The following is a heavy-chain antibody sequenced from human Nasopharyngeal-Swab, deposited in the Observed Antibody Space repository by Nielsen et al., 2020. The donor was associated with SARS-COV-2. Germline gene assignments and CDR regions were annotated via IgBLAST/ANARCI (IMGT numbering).Heavy chain of an antibody. V-gene: IGHV1-46*01. CDR2: ISPGGGNA. CDR3: ARESPPFEDCTDTSCHSGPWDS. D-gene: IGHD2-8*02. CDR1: GYVFTYYY. Sequence: ASVKVSCKASGYVFTYYYVHWARQAPGQGPEWMGIISPGGGNATYSQSFQGRITMTSDTSTNTVFMELFSLRSEDTAVYYCARESPPFEDCTDTSCHSGPWDSWGQGTLVTVSS. J-gene: IGHJ4*02.